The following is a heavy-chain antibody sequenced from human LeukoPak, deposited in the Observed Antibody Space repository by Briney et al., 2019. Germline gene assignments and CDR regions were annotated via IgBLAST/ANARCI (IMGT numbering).Heavy chain of an antibody. CDR1: GYTFTKYG. CDR3: ARDLYSNYMDV. J-gene: IGHJ6*03. V-gene: IGHV1-18*04. CDR2: INANNGNI. Sequence: ASVKVSCKASGYTFTKYGVSWVRQAPGQRLEWIGWINANNGNINYAQNLQGRVTMTRDTSISSAYMELSRLRSDDTAVYYCARDLYSNYMDVWGKGTTVTVSS. D-gene: IGHD4-11*01.